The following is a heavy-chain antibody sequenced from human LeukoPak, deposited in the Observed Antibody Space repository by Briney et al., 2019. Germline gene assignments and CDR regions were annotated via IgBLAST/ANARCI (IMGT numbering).Heavy chain of an antibody. Sequence: GGSLRLSCAASGFTFNTYAMTWVRQAPGGGLEWVSTVSGSGGRTYYADSVKGRFTISRDNSNNTLYLHMTRLRAEDTALYSCAKDGQVRGAIPHYSDSWGQGTLVTVSS. V-gene: IGHV3-23*01. CDR3: AKDGQVRGAIPHYSDS. CDR1: GFTFNTYA. CDR2: VSGSGGRT. D-gene: IGHD3-10*01. J-gene: IGHJ4*02.